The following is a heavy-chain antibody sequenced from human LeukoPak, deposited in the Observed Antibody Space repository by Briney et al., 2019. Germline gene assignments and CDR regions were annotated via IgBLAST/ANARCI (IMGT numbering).Heavy chain of an antibody. V-gene: IGHV4-59*08. Sequence: SETLSLTCTVSGGSISSYYWSWIRQPPGKGLEWIGYIYYSGSTNYNPSLKSRVAISVDTSKNLFSLKLSSVTAADTAVYYCARHWETSSWYVDYWGQGTLVTVSS. CDR2: IYYSGST. CDR3: ARHWETSSWYVDY. CDR1: GGSISSYY. J-gene: IGHJ4*02. D-gene: IGHD6-13*01.